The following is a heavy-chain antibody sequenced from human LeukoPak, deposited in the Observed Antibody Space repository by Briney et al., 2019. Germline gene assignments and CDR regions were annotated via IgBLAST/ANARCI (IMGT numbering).Heavy chain of an antibody. D-gene: IGHD3-9*01. CDR3: ARVDTLYYDILTGP. V-gene: IGHV1-3*01. CDR1: GYTFTSYA. CDR2: INAGNGNT. J-gene: IGHJ5*02. Sequence: ASVKVSCKASGYTFTSYAMHWVRQAPGQRLEWMGWINAGNGNTKYSQKFQGRVTITRDTSAGTAYMELSSLRSEDTAVYYCARVDTLYYDILTGPWGQGTLVTVSS.